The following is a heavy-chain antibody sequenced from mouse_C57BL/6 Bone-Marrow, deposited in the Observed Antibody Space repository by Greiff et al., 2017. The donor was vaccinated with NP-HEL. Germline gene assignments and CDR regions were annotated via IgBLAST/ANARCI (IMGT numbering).Heavy chain of an antibody. D-gene: IGHD3-2*02. Sequence: QVQLQQSGPELVKPGASVKISCKASGYAFSSSWMNWVKHRPGKGLEWIGRIYPGDGDTNYNGKFKGKATLTADKSSSTAYMQLSSLTSEDSAVYFCANSSGYVPWFAYWGQGTLVTVSA. V-gene: IGHV1-82*01. CDR1: GYAFSSSW. CDR3: ANSSGYVPWFAY. J-gene: IGHJ3*01. CDR2: IYPGDGDT.